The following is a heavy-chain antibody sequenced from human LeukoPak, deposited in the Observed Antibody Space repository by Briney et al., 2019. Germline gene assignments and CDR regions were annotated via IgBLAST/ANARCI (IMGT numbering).Heavy chain of an antibody. J-gene: IGHJ5*02. V-gene: IGHV1-69*05. CDR3: ARCEGYCSSTSCSRAYNWFDP. CDR1: GGTFSSYA. CDR2: IIPIFGTA. Sequence: SVKVSCKASGGTFSSYAISWVRQAPGQGLEWMGGIIPIFGTANYAQKFQGRVTITTDESTSTAYMELSSLRSEDTAVYYCARCEGYCSSTSCSRAYNWFDPWGQGTLVTFSS. D-gene: IGHD2-2*01.